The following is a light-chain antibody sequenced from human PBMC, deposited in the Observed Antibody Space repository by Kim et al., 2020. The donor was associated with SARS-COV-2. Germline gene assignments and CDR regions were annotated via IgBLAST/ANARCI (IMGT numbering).Light chain of an antibody. CDR3: QQRNRWPRT. CDR2: GAS. CDR1: QNIRNE. V-gene: IGKV3-11*01. J-gene: IGKJ1*01. Sequence: LSPGQRATLACRASQNIRNELAWYQHKPGQAPRLLISGASNRATGIPARFSGSGSGTDFTLTVSSLEPEDSAVYYCQQRNRWPRTFGQGTKVDIK.